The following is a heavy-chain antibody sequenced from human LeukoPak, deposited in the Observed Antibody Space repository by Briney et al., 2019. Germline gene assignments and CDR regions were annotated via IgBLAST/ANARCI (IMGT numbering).Heavy chain of an antibody. CDR3: ARGPTRYYFDY. Sequence: KASETLSLTCTVSGGSISSYYWSWIRPPPGKGLEWIGYIYSSGSTNYNPSLKSRVTISVDTSKNQFSLKLSSMTAADTAVYYCARGPTRYYFDYWGQGTLVTVSS. CDR1: GGSISSYY. V-gene: IGHV4-59*01. CDR2: IYSSGST. J-gene: IGHJ4*02.